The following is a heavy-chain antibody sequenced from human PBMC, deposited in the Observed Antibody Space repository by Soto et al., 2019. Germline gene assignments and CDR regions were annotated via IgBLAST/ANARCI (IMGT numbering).Heavy chain of an antibody. V-gene: IGHV4-39*01. D-gene: IGHD6-13*01. CDR2: IYYSGST. J-gene: IGHJ4*02. Sequence: SETLSLTCTVSGGSISSSSYCRGWIRQPPGKGLEWIGSIYYSGSTYYNPSLKSRVTISVETSKNQFSLKLSSVTAADTAVYYCARRRGYSSSQIIDYWGQGTLVTVSS. CDR1: GGSISSSSYC. CDR3: ARRRGYSSSQIIDY.